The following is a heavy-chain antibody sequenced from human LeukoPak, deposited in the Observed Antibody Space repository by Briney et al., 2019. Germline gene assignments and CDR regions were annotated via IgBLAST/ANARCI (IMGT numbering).Heavy chain of an antibody. CDR3: AREQQLVRGAFDV. V-gene: IGHV4/OR15-8*01. CDR2: VSHGGST. Sequence: SETLSLTCVVSGGSISSTNWWNWVRQSPGKGLEWIGEVSHGGSTNYSPSLKSRVTLSMDKSKNQFSLKLTSVTVADVAVYYCAREQQLVRGAFDVWGQGTPVTVAS. D-gene: IGHD4/OR15-4a*01. J-gene: IGHJ6*01. CDR1: GGSISSTNW.